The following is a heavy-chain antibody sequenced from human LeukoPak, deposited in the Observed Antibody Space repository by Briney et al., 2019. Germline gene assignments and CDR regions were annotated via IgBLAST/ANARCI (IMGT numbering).Heavy chain of an antibody. CDR3: ARLNIVVVPAAIIGVDY. V-gene: IGHV4-39*01. D-gene: IGHD2-2*01. J-gene: IGHJ4*02. CDR2: IYYSGST. Sequence: SETLSLTCTVSGGSISSSSYYWGWIRQPPGKGLEWIGSIYYSGSTYYNPSLKSRVTISVDTSKNQFSLKLSSVTAADTAVYYCARLNIVVVPAAIIGVDYWGQGTLLTVSS. CDR1: GGSISSSSYY.